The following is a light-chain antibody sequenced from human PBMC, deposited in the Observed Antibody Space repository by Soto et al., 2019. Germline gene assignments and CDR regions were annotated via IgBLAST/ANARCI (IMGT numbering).Light chain of an antibody. V-gene: IGKV1-5*03. CDR3: QHYNSYSEA. Sequence: DIQMTQSPSTLSGSVGDRVTITCRASQTISSWLAWYQQKPGKAPKLLIYKASTLKSGVPSRFSGSGSGTEFTLTSSSLQPDDFATYYCQHYNSYSEAFGQGTKM. J-gene: IGKJ1*01. CDR2: KAS. CDR1: QTISSW.